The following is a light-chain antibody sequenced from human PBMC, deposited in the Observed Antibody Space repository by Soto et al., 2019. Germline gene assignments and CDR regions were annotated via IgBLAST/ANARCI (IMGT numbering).Light chain of an antibody. CDR1: SSNIGINT. V-gene: IGLV1-44*01. CDR3: STWDDSLNAI. CDR2: SNN. Sequence: QPVLTQPPSASGTPGQTVTISCSGGSSNIGINTVSWYQHFPGTAPKLVIYSNNQRPSGVPDRFSGSKSGTSASLAISGLQSEDEADYYCSTWDDSLNAIFGGGTKLTVL. J-gene: IGLJ2*01.